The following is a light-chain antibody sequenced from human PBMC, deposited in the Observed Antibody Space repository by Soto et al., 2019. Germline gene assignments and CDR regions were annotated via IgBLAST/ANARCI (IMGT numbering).Light chain of an antibody. CDR1: QSLLYSDGDTY. CDR3: IQATNWPWT. Sequence: DTVMTQSPLSLSVPLGQSASISCRSSQSLLYSDGDTYLNWYHQRPGQSPRRLIHKVSQRDSGVPDRISGSGSGTDFTLEISRVEAEDVGVYYCIQATNWPWTFGQGTKVDI. CDR2: KVS. J-gene: IGKJ1*01. V-gene: IGKV2-30*01.